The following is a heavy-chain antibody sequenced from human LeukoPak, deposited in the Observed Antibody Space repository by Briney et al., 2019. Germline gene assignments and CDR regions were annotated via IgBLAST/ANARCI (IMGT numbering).Heavy chain of an antibody. CDR3: MYSGNYRFDY. CDR2: INSDGRST. V-gene: IGHV3-74*01. J-gene: IGHJ4*02. Sequence: GGSLRLSCAASGFTFSSHWMRWVRQAPGKGLVWVSRINSDGRSTSYADSVKGRFTISRDNAKNTLYLQMNSLRVEDTAVYYCMYSGNYRFDYWGQGNLVTVSS. D-gene: IGHD1-26*01. CDR1: GFTFSSHW.